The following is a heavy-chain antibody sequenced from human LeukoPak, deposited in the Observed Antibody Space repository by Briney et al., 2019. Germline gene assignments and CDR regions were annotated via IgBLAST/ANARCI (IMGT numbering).Heavy chain of an antibody. V-gene: IGHV3-9*01. CDR3: AKDKADNYYDSSGYYSSGGMDV. CDR2: ISWNSGSM. D-gene: IGHD3-22*01. J-gene: IGHJ6*02. CDR1: GFTFDDYA. Sequence: GGSLRLSCAASGFTFDDYAMHWVRQAPGKGLEWVSGISWNSGSMGYADSVKGRFTISRDNAKNSLYLQMNSLRAEDTALYYCAKDKADNYYDSSGYYSSGGMDVWGQGTTVTVSS.